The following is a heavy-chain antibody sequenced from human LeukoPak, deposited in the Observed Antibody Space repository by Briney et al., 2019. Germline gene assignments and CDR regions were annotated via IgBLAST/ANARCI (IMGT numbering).Heavy chain of an antibody. J-gene: IGHJ2*01. V-gene: IGHV1-46*01. D-gene: IGHD3-22*01. Sequence: ASVKVSCKASGYTFTSNYMHWVRQAPGQGLEWMGIINPSGGSTSYAQKFQGRVTMTRDTSTNTVYMELSSLRSEGTAVYFCARDGRHDSSGYAYWYFDLWGRGTLVTVSS. CDR1: GYTFTSNY. CDR3: ARDGRHDSSGYAYWYFDL. CDR2: INPSGGST.